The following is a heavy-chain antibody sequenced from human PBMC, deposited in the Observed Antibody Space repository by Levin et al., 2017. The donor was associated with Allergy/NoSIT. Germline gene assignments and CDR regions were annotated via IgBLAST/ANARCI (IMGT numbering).Heavy chain of an antibody. CDR3: ARDLQDYSNRLQGMDV. D-gene: IGHD4-11*01. J-gene: IGHJ6*02. CDR1: GFTFSSYG. Sequence: LPGGSLRLSCAASGFTFSSYGMHWVRQAPGKGLEWVAVIWYDGSNKYYADSVKGRFTISRDNSKNTLYLQMNSLRAEDTAVYYCARDLQDYSNRLQGMDVWGQGTTVTVSS. V-gene: IGHV3-33*01. CDR2: IWYDGSNK.